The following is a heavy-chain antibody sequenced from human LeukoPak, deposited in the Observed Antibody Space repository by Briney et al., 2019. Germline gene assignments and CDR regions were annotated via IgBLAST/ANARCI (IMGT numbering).Heavy chain of an antibody. V-gene: IGHV3-53*01. CDR3: AKGYNYAYEY. D-gene: IGHD5-18*01. CDR2: IYSGGST. CDR1: GSTVSSSY. J-gene: IGHJ4*02. Sequence: GGSLRLSCAASGSTVSSSYMSWVRQAPGKGLEWVSLIYSGGSTYYAASVKGRFTISRDNSKNTLYLQMNSQRPEDTAVYYCAKGYNYAYEYLGQGTLVTVSP.